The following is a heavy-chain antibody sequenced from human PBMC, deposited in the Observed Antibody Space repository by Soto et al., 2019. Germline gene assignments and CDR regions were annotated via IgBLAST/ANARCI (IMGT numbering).Heavy chain of an antibody. CDR3: ATRHFYHGMVV. V-gene: IGHV4-59*01. Sequence: SETLSLTCTGSGGSINNNYRTVIRQPSGKGLEWIGYIFYSGRSTSYNPSLKSRVTISVDMSKSQFSLKLSSVTAADTAVYYCATRHFYHGMVVWGKGTTVTV. CDR2: IFYSGRST. CDR1: GGSINNNY. J-gene: IGHJ6*04.